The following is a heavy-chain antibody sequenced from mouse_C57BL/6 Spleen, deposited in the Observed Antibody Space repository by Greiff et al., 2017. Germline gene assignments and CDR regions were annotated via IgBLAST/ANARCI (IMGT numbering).Heavy chain of an antibody. CDR2: IYPGGGNT. CDR1: GYSFTSYY. V-gene: IGHV1-66*01. D-gene: IGHD1-1*01. Sequence: QVQLQQSGPELVKPGASVKISCKASGYSFTSYYIHWVKQRPGQGLEWIGWIYPGGGNTKYNEKFKGKATLTADTSSSTAYMQLSSLTSEDSAVYYYARWSFTTVIATGYFDVWGTGTTVTVSS. CDR3: ARWSFTTVIATGYFDV. J-gene: IGHJ1*03.